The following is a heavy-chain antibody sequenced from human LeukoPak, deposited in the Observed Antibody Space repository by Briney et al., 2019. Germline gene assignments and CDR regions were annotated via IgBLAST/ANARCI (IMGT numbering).Heavy chain of an antibody. V-gene: IGHV3-11*01. CDR1: GFTFSDYY. CDR3: AGYCSSTSCGYYYGMDV. J-gene: IGHJ6*02. D-gene: IGHD2-2*01. Sequence: GVSLRLSCAASGFTFSDYYMSWIRQAPGKGLEWVSYISSSGSTIYYADSVKGRFTISRDNAKNSLYLKMNSLRAEDTAVYYCAGYCSSTSCGYYYGMDVWGQGTTVTVSS. CDR2: ISSSGSTI.